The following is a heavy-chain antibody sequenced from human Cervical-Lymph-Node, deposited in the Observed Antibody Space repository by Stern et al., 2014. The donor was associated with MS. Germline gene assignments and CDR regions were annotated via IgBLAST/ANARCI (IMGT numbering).Heavy chain of an antibody. Sequence: QVQLGQSGAEVKKPGSSVKLSCKASGDTFSSYALSWVRQAPGQGLEWVGGLIPFFGATRYAEKFQDRVTITPEESTGTAFMELTSLTFDDTAVYYCALRRSYYVHWGQGTLVTVSS. CDR3: ALRRSYYVH. CDR2: LIPFFGAT. J-gene: IGHJ4*02. D-gene: IGHD3-10*01. V-gene: IGHV1-69*01. CDR1: GDTFSSYA.